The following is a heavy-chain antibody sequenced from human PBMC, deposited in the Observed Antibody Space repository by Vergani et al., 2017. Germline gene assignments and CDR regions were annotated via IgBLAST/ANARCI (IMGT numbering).Heavy chain of an antibody. CDR1: GYTFTSYG. V-gene: IGHV1-18*04. CDR2: ISAYNGNT. Sequence: QVQLVQSGAEVKKPGASVKVSCKASGYTFTSYGISWVRQAPGQGLEWMGWISAYNGNTNYAQKFQGRVTMTTDTSSSTAYMELRSLRSDDTAVYYCARGRTTVTLYYYYYGMDVWGQGTTVTVSS. CDR3: ARGRTTVTLYYYYYGMDV. J-gene: IGHJ6*02. D-gene: IGHD4-11*01.